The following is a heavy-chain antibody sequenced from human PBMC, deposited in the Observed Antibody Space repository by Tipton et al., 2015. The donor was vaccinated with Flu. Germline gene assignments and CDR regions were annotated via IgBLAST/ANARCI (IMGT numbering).Heavy chain of an antibody. D-gene: IGHD4-11*01. Sequence: TLSLTCAVSGDSISSDYHWGWIRQPPGKGLEWIGNVHHAGSTYYNPSLKSRVTMSVDASKNHFSLKLNSVTAADTAVYFFVRRDYSNYVSDPKNGFDPWGPGTLVTVSS. J-gene: IGHJ5*02. CDR3: VRRDYSNYVSDPKNGFDP. CDR2: VHHAGST. V-gene: IGHV4-38-2*01. CDR1: GDSISSDYH.